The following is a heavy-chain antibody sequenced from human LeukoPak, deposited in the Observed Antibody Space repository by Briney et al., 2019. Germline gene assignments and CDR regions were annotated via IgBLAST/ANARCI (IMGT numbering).Heavy chain of an antibody. CDR3: ARHGYGDYYFDY. J-gene: IGHJ4*02. Sequence: SGGSLRLSCAASGFTFSSYAMSWVRQAPGKGLEWVSAISGSGGSTYYADSVKGRFTISRDNSKNTLYLQMNSLRAEDTAVYYCARHGYGDYYFDYWGQGTLVTVSS. CDR2: ISGSGGST. V-gene: IGHV3-23*01. D-gene: IGHD4-17*01. CDR1: GFTFSSYA.